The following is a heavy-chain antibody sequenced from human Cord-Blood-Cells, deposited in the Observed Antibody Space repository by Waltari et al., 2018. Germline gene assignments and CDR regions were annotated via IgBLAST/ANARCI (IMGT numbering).Heavy chain of an antibody. V-gene: IGHV3-33*01. CDR3: ATNEVPDY. CDR1: GFTFSSYG. J-gene: IGHJ4*02. CDR2: RWYDGSNK. Sequence: QVQLVESGGGVVQPGRSLRLSCAASGFTFSSYGMHWVRQAPGKGLEGVAVRWYDGSNKYYADSVKGRFTISRDNSKNTLYRQMNSLRAEDTAVYYCATNEVPDYWGQGTLVTVSS.